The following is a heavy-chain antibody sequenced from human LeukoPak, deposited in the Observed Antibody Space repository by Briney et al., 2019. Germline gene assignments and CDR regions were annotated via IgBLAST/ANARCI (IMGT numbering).Heavy chain of an antibody. D-gene: IGHD2-15*01. Sequence: SETLSLTWTVSGGSMNDYYWSWIRQPPGKGLEWIGYMYYSGSTNYNPSLKSRVSISIDTSKNQFSLKLSSVTAADTAVYYCARDRYCIGGICYSGRFDPWGRGTLVTVSS. J-gene: IGHJ5*02. CDR3: ARDRYCIGGICYSGRFDP. CDR1: GGSMNDYY. CDR2: MYYSGST. V-gene: IGHV4-59*01.